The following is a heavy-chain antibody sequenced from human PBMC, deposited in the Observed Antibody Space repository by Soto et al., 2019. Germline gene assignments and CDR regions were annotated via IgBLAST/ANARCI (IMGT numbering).Heavy chain of an antibody. Sequence: SETLSLTCSVSGGCSSSSSYYWGWIRQTPGKGLEWIGSIYYSGSTYYNPSLKSRVTISVDTSKNQFSLKLSSVTAADTAGYYCAIHPPDSGSYLSAWFDPWGQGTLVTVSS. J-gene: IGHJ5*02. CDR3: AIHPPDSGSYLSAWFDP. V-gene: IGHV4-39*01. CDR2: IYYSGST. CDR1: GGCSSSSSYY. D-gene: IGHD1-26*01.